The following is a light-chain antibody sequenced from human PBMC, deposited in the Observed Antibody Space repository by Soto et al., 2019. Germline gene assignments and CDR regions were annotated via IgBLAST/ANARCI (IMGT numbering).Light chain of an antibody. CDR1: QSLRSS. CDR3: QQYNIWPQT. J-gene: IGKJ1*01. V-gene: IGKV3-15*01. CDR2: GAS. Sequence: VMTQSPATLSVSPGERATLSCRASQSLRSSLAWYQQKPGQAPRLLIYGASTRATGIPARFSGSGSGTEFTLTISSLQPEDFAVYFCQQYNIWPQTFGQGTKVDI.